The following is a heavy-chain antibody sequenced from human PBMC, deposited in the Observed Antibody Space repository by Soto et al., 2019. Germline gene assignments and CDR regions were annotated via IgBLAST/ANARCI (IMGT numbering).Heavy chain of an antibody. CDR1: GFTFSSYA. V-gene: IGHV3-30-3*01. D-gene: IGHD5-18*01. Sequence: GGSLRLSCAASGFTFSSYAMHWVRQAPGKGLEWVAVISYDGSNKYYADSVKGRFTISRDNSKNTLYLQMNSLRAEDTAVYYCASDKGTAMVSYYYYYYGMDVWGQGTTVTVSS. CDR3: ASDKGTAMVSYYYYYYGMDV. J-gene: IGHJ6*02. CDR2: ISYDGSNK.